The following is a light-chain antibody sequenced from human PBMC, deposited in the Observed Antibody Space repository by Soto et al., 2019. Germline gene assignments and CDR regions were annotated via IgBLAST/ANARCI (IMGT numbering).Light chain of an antibody. Sequence: EIVMTQSPATLSVSPGERATLSCGASQSVSINLAWLQHKPGQAPRLLITGASTRATGIPARFSGSGSGTEFTLTISSLQSEDFAVYYCQQYDDWPPYTFGQGTKLEIK. V-gene: IGKV3-15*01. CDR3: QQYDDWPPYT. CDR2: GAS. J-gene: IGKJ2*01. CDR1: QSVSIN.